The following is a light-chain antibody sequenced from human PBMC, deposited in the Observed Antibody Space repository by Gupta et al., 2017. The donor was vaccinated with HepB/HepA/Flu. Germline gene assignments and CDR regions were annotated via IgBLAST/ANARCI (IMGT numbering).Light chain of an antibody. CDR1: RGIINY. Sequence: DIQMTQSPSSLSASVGDRVTITCRASRGIINYLAWYQQKPGKVPQLLIYSASTLLSGVPSSFSGNGSETDFTLTISSLQPEDFATYYCQKYNSSPRTFGQGTKVEIK. CDR2: SAS. CDR3: QKYNSSPRT. V-gene: IGKV1-27*01. J-gene: IGKJ1*01.